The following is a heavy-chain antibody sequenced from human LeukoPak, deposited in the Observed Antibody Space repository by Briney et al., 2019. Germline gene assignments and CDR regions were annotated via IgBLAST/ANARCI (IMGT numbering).Heavy chain of an antibody. J-gene: IGHJ5*02. Sequence: SETLSLTCAVYGGSFSGYYWSWIRQPPGKGLEWIGEINHSGSTNYNPSLKSRVTISVDTSKNQFSLKLSSVTAADTAVYYCARLEPTPRMGDWFDPWGQGTLVTVSS. V-gene: IGHV4-34*01. CDR3: ARLEPTPRMGDWFDP. D-gene: IGHD1-26*01. CDR2: INHSGST. CDR1: GGSFSGYY.